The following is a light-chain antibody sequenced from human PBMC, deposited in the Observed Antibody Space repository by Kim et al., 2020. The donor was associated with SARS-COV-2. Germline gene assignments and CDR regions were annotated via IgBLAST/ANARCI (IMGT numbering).Light chain of an antibody. V-gene: IGLV3-21*04. J-gene: IGLJ3*02. CDR1: NIGSKS. CDR2: YGS. Sequence: APGKTAMITCGGNNIGSKSVPWYEQKPGEAPVLVIYYGSDRPSGIPERFSGSNSGNTATLTISRVEAGDEADYYCQVWDSSSDHRVFGGGTQLTVL. CDR3: QVWDSSSDHRV.